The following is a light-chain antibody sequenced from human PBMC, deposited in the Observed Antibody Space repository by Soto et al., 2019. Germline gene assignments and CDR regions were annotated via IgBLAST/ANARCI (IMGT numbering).Light chain of an antibody. V-gene: IGKV3-20*01. CDR3: QQYKSWPPIT. J-gene: IGKJ5*01. CDR1: QSVSSSY. Sequence: EIVMTQSPATLSMSPGERATLSCRASQSVSSSYLAWYQQQPGQAPRLLIYGASSRATGIPDRFSGSGSGTDFTLTISSLKSEDYAVYYCQQYKSWPPITFGQGTRLENK. CDR2: GAS.